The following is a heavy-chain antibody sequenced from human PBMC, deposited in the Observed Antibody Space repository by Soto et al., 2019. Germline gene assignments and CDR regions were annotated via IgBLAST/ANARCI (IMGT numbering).Heavy chain of an antibody. D-gene: IGHD2-15*01. J-gene: IGHJ5*02. V-gene: IGHV1-3*04. CDR1: GYTFTSYA. CDR2: SNIGKGKT. Sequence: QVQLVQSGAEVKKPGASVRVSCRTSGYTFTSYAIHWVRQAPGQGLEWMAGSNIGKGKTKYSQKFQGGVTVSRDTSASTAYLELSSLRSDDTAVYYCAREPLCGGGCYDHWLDPWGQGTLVTVSS. CDR3: AREPLCGGGCYDHWLDP.